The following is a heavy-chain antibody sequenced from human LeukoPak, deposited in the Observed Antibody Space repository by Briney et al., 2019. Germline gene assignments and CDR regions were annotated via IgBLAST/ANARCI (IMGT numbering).Heavy chain of an antibody. V-gene: IGHV4-59*12. D-gene: IGHD3-10*01. Sequence: SETLSLTCTISGGSISSYYWSWIRQPPGKGLEWIGNIFYSGSTYYSPSLRSRVTISLDTSRNQFSLKLNSVTAADTAVYYCAKSNGYGLVDIWGQGTMVTVSS. CDR3: AKSNGYGLVDI. CDR2: IFYSGST. J-gene: IGHJ3*02. CDR1: GGSISSYY.